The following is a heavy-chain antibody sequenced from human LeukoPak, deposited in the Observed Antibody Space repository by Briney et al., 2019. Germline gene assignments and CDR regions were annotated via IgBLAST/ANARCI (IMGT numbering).Heavy chain of an antibody. CDR2: ISYDGSSK. D-gene: IGHD6-6*01. CDR1: GFTFSTYG. CDR3: AKDRSIAANNFDY. Sequence: PGGSLRLSCAASGFTFSTYGMHWVRQAPGKGLEWVAIISYDGSSKHYVDSVKGRFTIPRDNSKNTLYLQMNSLRAEDTAVYYCAKDRSIAANNFDYWGQGILVTVSS. V-gene: IGHV3-30*18. J-gene: IGHJ4*02.